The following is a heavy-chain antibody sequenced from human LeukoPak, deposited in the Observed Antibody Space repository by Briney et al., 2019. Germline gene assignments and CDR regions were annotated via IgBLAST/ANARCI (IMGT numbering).Heavy chain of an antibody. CDR3: ARNLGIVGATTTYYFDY. D-gene: IGHD1-26*01. V-gene: IGHV1-69*05. J-gene: IGHJ4*02. Sequence: SVKVSCKASGGTFSSYAISWVRQAPGQGLEWMGGIIPIFGTANYAQKFQGRVTITTDESTSTAYMELSSLRSEDTAVYYCARNLGIVGATTTYYFDYWGQGTLVTVSS. CDR1: GGTFSSYA. CDR2: IIPIFGTA.